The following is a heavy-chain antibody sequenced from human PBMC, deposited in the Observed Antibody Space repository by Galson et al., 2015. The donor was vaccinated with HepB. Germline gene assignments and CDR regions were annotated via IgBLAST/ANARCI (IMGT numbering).Heavy chain of an antibody. CDR2: IIPIFGTA. CDR3: ARSSYYDFWSGYFDY. J-gene: IGHJ4*02. V-gene: IGHV1-69*13. Sequence: SVKVSCKASGGTFSSYAISWVRQAPGQGLEWMGGIIPIFGTANYAQKFQGRVTITADESTSTAYMELSSLRSEDTAVYYCARSSYYDFWSGYFDYWGQGTLVTVSS. D-gene: IGHD3-3*01. CDR1: GGTFSSYA.